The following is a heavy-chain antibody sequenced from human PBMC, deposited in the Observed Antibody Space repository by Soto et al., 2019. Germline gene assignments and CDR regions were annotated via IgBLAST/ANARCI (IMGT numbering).Heavy chain of an antibody. J-gene: IGHJ6*02. D-gene: IGHD3-22*01. Sequence: QVQLVQSGADMQQPGASVRVSCKASGGTFSKYAFSWVRQAPGQGLEWLGGTIPMFGTPNYAQKFQGRVAISADESTATVYMELSSLRSEDTAVYFCARPLRDRNYYYGMAVWGQGTTVTVSS. V-gene: IGHV1-69*01. CDR2: TIPMFGTP. CDR1: GGTFSKYA. CDR3: ARPLRDRNYYYGMAV.